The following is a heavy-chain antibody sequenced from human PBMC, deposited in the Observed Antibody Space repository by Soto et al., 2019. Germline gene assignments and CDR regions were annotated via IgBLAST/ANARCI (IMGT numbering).Heavy chain of an antibody. Sequence: PSETLSLTCTVSGGSISSSSYYWGWIRQPPGKGLEWIGSIYYSGSTYYNPSLKSRVTISVDTSKNQFSLKLSSVTAADTAVYYCARRFYSSSSFHYYYGMDVWGQGTTVTSP. CDR2: IYYSGST. V-gene: IGHV4-39*01. J-gene: IGHJ6*02. CDR1: GGSISSSSYY. D-gene: IGHD6-6*01. CDR3: ARRFYSSSSFHYYYGMDV.